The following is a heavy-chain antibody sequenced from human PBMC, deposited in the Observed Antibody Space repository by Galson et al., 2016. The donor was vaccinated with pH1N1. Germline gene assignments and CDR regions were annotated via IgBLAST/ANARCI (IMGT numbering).Heavy chain of an antibody. D-gene: IGHD3-22*01. CDR2: ISTYNGNR. Sequence: SVKVSCKASGYTSTGYSFSNFGFSWLRQAPGQGLGWMGWISTYNGNRKYEQRFQDRITLATDTSTSTAYMELRSLRSDDTAVYYCARDLRNFHDTSGYFYYWGQGTLVTVSS. J-gene: IGHJ4*02. CDR1: GYTSTGYSFSNFG. CDR3: ARDLRNFHDTSGYFYY. V-gene: IGHV1-18*01.